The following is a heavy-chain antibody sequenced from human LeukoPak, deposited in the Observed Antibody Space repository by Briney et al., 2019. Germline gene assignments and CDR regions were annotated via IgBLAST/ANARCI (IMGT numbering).Heavy chain of an antibody. CDR2: ITPIFGTA. V-gene: IGHV1-69*13. D-gene: IGHD2-2*01. J-gene: IGHJ6*02. CDR1: GGTFSSYA. CDR3: ARAGSSTSYYYYGMDV. Sequence: SVKVSCTASGGTFSSYAISWVRQAPGQGLEWMGGITPIFGTANYAQKFQGRVTITADESTSTAYMELSSLRSEDTAVYYCARAGSSTSYYYYGMDVWGQGTTVTVSS.